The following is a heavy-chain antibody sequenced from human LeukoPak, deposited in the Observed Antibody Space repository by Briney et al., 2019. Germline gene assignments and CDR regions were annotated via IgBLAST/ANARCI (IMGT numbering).Heavy chain of an antibody. V-gene: IGHV3-30-3*01. CDR1: GFTFSSYA. CDR2: ISYDGSNK. J-gene: IGHJ4*02. CDR3: ARDRSRWNDGIDY. D-gene: IGHD1-1*01. Sequence: GGSLRPSCAASGFTFSSYAMHWVRQAPGKGLEWVAVISYDGSNKYYADSVKGRFTISRDNSKNTLYLQMNSLRAEDTAVYYCARDRSRWNDGIDYWGQGTLVTVSS.